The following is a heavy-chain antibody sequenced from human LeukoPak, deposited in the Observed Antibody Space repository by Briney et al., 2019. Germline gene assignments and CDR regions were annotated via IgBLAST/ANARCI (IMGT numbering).Heavy chain of an antibody. CDR2: ITGSGGTT. Sequence: TGGSLRLSRAASGFNFNTYIVSWVRQAPGRGLEWVSAITGSGGTTYYADSVKGRFTISRDNSKNTLYLQMTSLRVDDTAVYYCEKMARDSSGSPHWGQGTLVTVST. CDR3: EKMARDSSGSPH. V-gene: IGHV3-23*01. J-gene: IGHJ4*02. CDR1: GFNFNTYI. D-gene: IGHD3-22*01.